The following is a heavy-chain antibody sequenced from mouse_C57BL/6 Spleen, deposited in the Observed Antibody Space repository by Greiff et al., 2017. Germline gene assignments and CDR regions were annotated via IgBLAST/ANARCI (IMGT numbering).Heavy chain of an antibody. CDR3: ARPLLYGSSLFWYFDV. CDR1: GFTFSDYG. CDR2: ISSGSSTI. D-gene: IGHD1-1*01. J-gene: IGHJ1*03. Sequence: EVQLVESGGGLVKPGGSLKLSCAASGFTFSDYGMHWVRQAPEKGLEWVAYISSGSSTIYYADTVKGRFTISRDNAKNTLFLQMTSLRSEDTAMYYCARPLLYGSSLFWYFDVWGTGTTVTVSS. V-gene: IGHV5-17*01.